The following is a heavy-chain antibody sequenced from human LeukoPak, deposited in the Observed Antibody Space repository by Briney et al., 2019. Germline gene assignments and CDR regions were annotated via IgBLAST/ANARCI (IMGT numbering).Heavy chain of an antibody. Sequence: SETLSLTCAVSGGSISSSNWWSWVRQPPGKGLEWIGEIYHSGSTNYNPSLKSRVTISVDTSKNQFSLKLSSVTAADTAVYYCARDRGYYDSSGYSPENWFDPWGQGTLVTVSS. J-gene: IGHJ5*02. CDR2: IYHSGST. CDR3: ARDRGYYDSSGYSPENWFDP. CDR1: GGSISSSNW. D-gene: IGHD3-22*01. V-gene: IGHV4-4*02.